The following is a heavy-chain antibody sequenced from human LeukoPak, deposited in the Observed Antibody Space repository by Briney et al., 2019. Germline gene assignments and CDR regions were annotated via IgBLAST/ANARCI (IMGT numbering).Heavy chain of an antibody. J-gene: IGHJ6*03. CDR3: ARGRLYYDSPYYMDV. D-gene: IGHD3-22*01. Sequence: ASVNVSCTASGGTFSSYAISWVRQAPGQELEWMGGIIPIFGTANYAQKLQGRVTITTDESTSTAYMELSSLRSEDTAVYYCARGRLYYDSPYYMDVWGKGTTVTVSS. CDR1: GGTFSSYA. V-gene: IGHV1-69*05. CDR2: IIPIFGTA.